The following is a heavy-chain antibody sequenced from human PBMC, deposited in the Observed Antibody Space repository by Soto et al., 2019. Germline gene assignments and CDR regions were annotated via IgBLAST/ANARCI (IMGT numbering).Heavy chain of an antibody. J-gene: IGHJ6*03. CDR2: ISSSSSYI. Sequence: GGSLRLSCAASGFTFSSYSMNWVRQAPGKGLEWVSSISSSSSYIYYADSVKGRFTISRDNAKNSLYLQMNSLRAEDTAVYYCARADSSPHYMDVWGKGTTVTVSS. CDR3: ARADSSPHYMDV. D-gene: IGHD6-13*01. CDR1: GFTFSSYS. V-gene: IGHV3-21*01.